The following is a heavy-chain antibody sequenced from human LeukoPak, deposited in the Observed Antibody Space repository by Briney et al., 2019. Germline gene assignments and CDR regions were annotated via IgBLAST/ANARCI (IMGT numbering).Heavy chain of an antibody. V-gene: IGHV4-61*02. D-gene: IGHD6-19*01. J-gene: IGHJ4*02. CDR2: IYTSGST. CDR1: GGSISSGSYY. CDR3: ARQTVAGAFDY. Sequence: SQTLSLTCTVSGGSISSGSYYWSWIRQPAGKGLEWIGRIYTSGSTNYNPSLKSRVTMSVDTSKNQFSLKLSSVTAADTAVYYCARQTVAGAFDYWGQGTLVTVSS.